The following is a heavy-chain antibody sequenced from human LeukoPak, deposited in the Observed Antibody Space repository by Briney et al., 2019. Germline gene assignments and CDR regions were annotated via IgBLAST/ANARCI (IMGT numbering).Heavy chain of an antibody. V-gene: IGHV4-61*02. J-gene: IGHJ3*02. Sequence: PSQTLSLTCTVSGGSISSGSYYWSWIRQPAGKGLEWIGRIYTGGSTNYNPSLKSRVTISVDTSKNQFSLKLSSVTAADTAVYYCARDRALLWFGETGDAFDIWGQGTMVTVSS. CDR2: IYTGGST. D-gene: IGHD3-10*01. CDR3: ARDRALLWFGETGDAFDI. CDR1: GGSISSGSYY.